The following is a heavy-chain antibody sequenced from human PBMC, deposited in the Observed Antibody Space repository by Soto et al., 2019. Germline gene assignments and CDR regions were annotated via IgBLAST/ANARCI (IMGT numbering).Heavy chain of an antibody. D-gene: IGHD3-3*01. CDR3: ARDRGKIFGVVIGPDYYYGMDV. CDR1: GCTFTSYG. Sequence: ASVKVFCKASGCTFTSYGISWVRQAPGQGLEWMGWISAYNGNTNYAQKLQGRVTMTTDTSTSTAYMELRSLRSDDTAVYYCARDRGKIFGVVIGPDYYYGMDVWGQGTTVTVSS. CDR2: ISAYNGNT. V-gene: IGHV1-18*01. J-gene: IGHJ6*02.